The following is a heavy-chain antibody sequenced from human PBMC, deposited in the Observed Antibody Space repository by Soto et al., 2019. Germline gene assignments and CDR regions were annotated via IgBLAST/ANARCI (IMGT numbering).Heavy chain of an antibody. J-gene: IGHJ4*02. CDR1: GYTFTSYA. CDR3: AKDYYDSSGYSPPALLFDY. D-gene: IGHD3-22*01. Sequence: QVQLVQSGAEVKKPGASVKVSCKASGYTFTSYAMHWVRQAPGQRLEWMGWINAGNGNTKYSQKFQGRVTITRDTSASTADMELSSLRSEDTAVYYCAKDYYDSSGYSPPALLFDYWGQGTLVTVSS. V-gene: IGHV1-3*01. CDR2: INAGNGNT.